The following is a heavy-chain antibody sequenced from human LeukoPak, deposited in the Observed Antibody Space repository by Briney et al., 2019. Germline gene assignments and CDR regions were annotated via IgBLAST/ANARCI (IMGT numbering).Heavy chain of an antibody. CDR2: IWYDGSNK. V-gene: IGHV3-33*08. J-gene: IGHJ5*02. Sequence: GRSLRLSCAASGFTFSSYGMHWVRQAPGKGLEWVAVIWYDGSNKYYADSVKGRFTISRDNSKNTLYLQMNSLRAEDTAVYYCARVRQQLVRGVNWFDPWGQGTLVTVSS. CDR3: ARVRQQLVRGVNWFDP. D-gene: IGHD6-13*01. CDR1: GFTFSSYG.